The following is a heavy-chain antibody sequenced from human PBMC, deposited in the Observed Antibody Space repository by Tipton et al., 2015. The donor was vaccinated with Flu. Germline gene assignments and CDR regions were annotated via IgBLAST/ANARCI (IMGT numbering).Heavy chain of an antibody. J-gene: IGHJ5*02. CDR1: GFIISNYY. CDR2: IYTGGST. D-gene: IGHD6-13*01. CDR3: ARLAALNWFDP. V-gene: IGHV3-53*01. Sequence: SLRLSCAASGFIISNYYMSWVRQAPGKGLECVSVIYTGGSTSYTDSVKGRFTISRDNSKNTLYLQMSGLRVEDTAVYYCARLAALNWFDPWGQGTLVTVSS.